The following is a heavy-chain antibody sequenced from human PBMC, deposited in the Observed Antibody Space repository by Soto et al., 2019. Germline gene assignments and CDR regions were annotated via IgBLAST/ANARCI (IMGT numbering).Heavy chain of an antibody. D-gene: IGHD3-10*01. CDR2: ISWNSGSI. J-gene: IGHJ6*03. V-gene: IGHV3-9*01. Sequence: GGSLRLSCAASGFTFDDYAMHWVRQAPGKGLEWVSGISWNSGSIGYADSVKGRFTISRDNAKNSLYLQMNSLRAEDTALYYCAKDLDGELPYYYYMDVWGKGTTVTVSS. CDR1: GFTFDDYA. CDR3: AKDLDGELPYYYYMDV.